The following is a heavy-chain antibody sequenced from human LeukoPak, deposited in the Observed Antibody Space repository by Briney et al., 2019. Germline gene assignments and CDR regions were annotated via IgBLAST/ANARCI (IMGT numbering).Heavy chain of an antibody. CDR1: GFPFNDYH. CDR3: ARFGGSGWALDY. D-gene: IGHD6-19*01. J-gene: IGHJ4*02. CDR2: ISSCGFHT. Sequence: GGSLRLSCAATGFPFNDYHMRWIRQAAGKGLEGVSYISSCGFHTHYADSEKGRFTISRDNAKNSLYLQMSSLRAEDTAVYYSARFGGSGWALDYWGQGTLVTVSS. V-gene: IGHV3-11*06.